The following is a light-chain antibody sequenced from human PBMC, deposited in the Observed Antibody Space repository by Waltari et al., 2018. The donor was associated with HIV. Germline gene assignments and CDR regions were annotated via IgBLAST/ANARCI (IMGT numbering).Light chain of an antibody. J-gene: IGLJ3*02. CDR1: NIDVGNYNL. CDR2: DVS. CDR3: LTYVSDSGTWK. Sequence: QSPLTQPASVSGNPGQSVTITCTGTNIDVGNYNLVSCYQQHPGKAPKLLIYDVSKRPSGVSSRFSGSKSGYWASLTISGLLAEDESYYFCLTYVSDSGTWKFGGGTYLTV. V-gene: IGLV2-23*02.